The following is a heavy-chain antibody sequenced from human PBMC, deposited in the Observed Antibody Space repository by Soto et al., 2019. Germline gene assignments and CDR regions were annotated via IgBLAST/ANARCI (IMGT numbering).Heavy chain of an antibody. CDR3: ARTYSSSSNGYYYGMDV. CDR1: GGTFSSYA. D-gene: IGHD6-6*01. CDR2: IIPIFGTA. Sequence: ASVKVSCKASGGTFSSYAISWVRQAPGQGLEWMGGIIPIFGTANYAQKFQGRVTITADESTSTAYMELSSLRSEDTAVYYCARTYSSSSNGYYYGMDVWGQGTTVTVSS. V-gene: IGHV1-69*13. J-gene: IGHJ6*02.